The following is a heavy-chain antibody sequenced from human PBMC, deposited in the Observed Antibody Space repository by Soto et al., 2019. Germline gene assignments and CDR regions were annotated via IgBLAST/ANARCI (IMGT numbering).Heavy chain of an antibody. CDR3: AGIGEDVYYGMDV. Sequence: SETLSLTCSVSGGSMRSYYWNWLRQPAGKGLEWIGRIYSRGDTDYNPSVKSRVTMSVDTSKNEFSLRLNSVTAADTAVYYCAGIGEDVYYGMDVWGQGTTVTVSS. CDR1: GGSMRSYY. D-gene: IGHD2-21*01. CDR2: IYSRGDT. J-gene: IGHJ6*02. V-gene: IGHV4-4*07.